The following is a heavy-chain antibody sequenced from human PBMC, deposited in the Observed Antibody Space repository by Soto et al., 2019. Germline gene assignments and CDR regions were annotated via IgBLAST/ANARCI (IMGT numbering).Heavy chain of an antibody. CDR1: GGSMRNYY. V-gene: IGHV4-59*01. D-gene: IGHD6-6*01. J-gene: IGHJ4*02. Sequence: SETLSVTCSVSGGSMRNYYWNWIRQPPGRGLEWIGYVYHSGSTNYNPSLKSRVSMSVDVSRNHFSLTLHSVTAADTAVYFCKSSYSTSASPDYWAQGTLVTVSS. CDR3: KSSYSTSASPDY. CDR2: VYHSGST.